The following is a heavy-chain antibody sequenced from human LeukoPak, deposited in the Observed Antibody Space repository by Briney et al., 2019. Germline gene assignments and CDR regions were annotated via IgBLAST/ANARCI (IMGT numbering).Heavy chain of an antibody. Sequence: GGSLRLSCAASGFTFSSYAMHWVRQAPGKGLEWVGRIKSTVDGGTTDYAAPVKGRFTVSRDDSKNTVYLEMKSLKTEDTAVYYCTTGGDVIVAGTRTFDIWGQGTMVTVSS. V-gene: IGHV3-15*07. D-gene: IGHD6-19*01. J-gene: IGHJ3*02. CDR3: TTGGDVIVAGTRTFDI. CDR2: IKSTVDGGTT. CDR1: GFTFSSYA.